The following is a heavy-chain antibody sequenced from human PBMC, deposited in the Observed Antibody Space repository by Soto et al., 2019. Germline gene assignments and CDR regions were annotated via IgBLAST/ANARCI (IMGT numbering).Heavy chain of an antibody. CDR3: ATARHDYSNYVHYYYYMDV. V-gene: IGHV1-24*01. Sequence: GASVKVSCKASGYTFTGYYMHWVRQAPGQGLEWMGGFDPEDGETIYAQKFQGRVTMTEDTSTDTAYMELSSLRSEDTAVYYCATARHDYSNYVHYYYYMDVWGKGTTVTVSS. CDR1: GYTFTGYY. D-gene: IGHD4-4*01. CDR2: FDPEDGET. J-gene: IGHJ6*03.